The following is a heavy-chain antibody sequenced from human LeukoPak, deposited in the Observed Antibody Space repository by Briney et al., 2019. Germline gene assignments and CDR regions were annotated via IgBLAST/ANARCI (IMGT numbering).Heavy chain of an antibody. J-gene: IGHJ4*02. Sequence: PSETLSLTCTVSGGSISSSSYYWGWIRQPPGKGLEWIGSIYYSGSTYYNPSLKSRVTISVDTSKNQFSLKLSSVTAADTAVYYCAKTSYSDSSGAYFDYWGQGTLVTISS. CDR3: AKTSYSDSSGAYFDY. CDR1: GGSISSSSYY. V-gene: IGHV4-39*07. D-gene: IGHD3-22*01. CDR2: IYYSGST.